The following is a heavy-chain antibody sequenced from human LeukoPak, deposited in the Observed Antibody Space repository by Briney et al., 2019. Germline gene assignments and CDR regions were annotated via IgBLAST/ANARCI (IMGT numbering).Heavy chain of an antibody. Sequence: PGGSLRLSCAASGFTFSSYSMNWVRQAPGKGLEWIGRIQHGGTTHYAAPLSGRFTISRDDSKATLYLHMNNLKTEDTAIYYCTTVTHFYLGGQGILVTVSS. CDR3: TTVTHFYL. CDR1: GFTFSSYS. D-gene: IGHD2/OR15-2a*01. V-gene: IGHV3-15*05. CDR2: IQHGGTT. J-gene: IGHJ4*02.